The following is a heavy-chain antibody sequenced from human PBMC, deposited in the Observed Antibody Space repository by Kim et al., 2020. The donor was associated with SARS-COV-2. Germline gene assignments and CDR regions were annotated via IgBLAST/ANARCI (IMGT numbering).Heavy chain of an antibody. CDR3: AKGADYGDYTGHGAFDI. CDR1: GFTFSSYA. J-gene: IGHJ3*02. Sequence: GGSLRLSCAASGFTFSSYAMSWVRQAPGKGLEWVSAISGSGGSTYYADSVKGRFTISRDNSKNTLYLQMNSLRAEDTAVYYCAKGADYGDYTGHGAFDIWGQGTMVTVSS. V-gene: IGHV3-23*01. CDR2: ISGSGGST. D-gene: IGHD4-17*01.